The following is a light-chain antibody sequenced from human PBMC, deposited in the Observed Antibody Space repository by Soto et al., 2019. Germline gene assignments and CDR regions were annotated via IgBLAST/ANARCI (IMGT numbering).Light chain of an antibody. Sequence: TLDPGALCLTQGERTTLSCRASQSVSRSYLAWYQQKPGQAPRLLIYAASSRATGIPARFSGSGSGTEFTLTISSLQSEDFAVYYCQQYNNWPPRTFGQ. CDR2: AAS. V-gene: IGKV3-15*01. J-gene: IGKJ1*01. CDR1: QSVSRSY. CDR3: QQYNNWPPRT.